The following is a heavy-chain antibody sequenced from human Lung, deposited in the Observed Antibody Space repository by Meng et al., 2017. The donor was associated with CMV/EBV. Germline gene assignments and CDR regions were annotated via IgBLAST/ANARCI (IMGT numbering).Heavy chain of an antibody. CDR3: VREMLTEFYNWNSLHYFDY. D-gene: IGHD1-20*01. V-gene: IGHV3-48*04. J-gene: IGHJ4*02. CDR2: ISNSGSAK. CDR1: GFTFSSYT. Sequence: GESXKISXAASGFTFSSYTMNWVRQAPGKGLEWVSYISNSGSAKYYADSLRGRFTISRDNAKNSLYLQMNSLRAEDTAVYYCVREMLTEFYNWNSLHYFDYWGQGXLVTVSS.